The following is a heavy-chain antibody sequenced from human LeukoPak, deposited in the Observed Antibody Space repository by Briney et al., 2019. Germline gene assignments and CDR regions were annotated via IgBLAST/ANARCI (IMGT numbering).Heavy chain of an antibody. D-gene: IGHD3-10*01. J-gene: IGHJ5*02. CDR2: IYTNGNT. CDR3: ARGGVPGAGNWFDP. CDR1: GASMTNYY. V-gene: IGHV4-4*07. Sequence: SETMSLTCTASGASMTNYYWNWIRKPAGKGLEWIGRIYTNGNTKYNPSLNSRVTMSVDTSKNQSSLRLSSVTAADTAVYYCARGGVPGAGNWFDPWGQGSLVTVSS.